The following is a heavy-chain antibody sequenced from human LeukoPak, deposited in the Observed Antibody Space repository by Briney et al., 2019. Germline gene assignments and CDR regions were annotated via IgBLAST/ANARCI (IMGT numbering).Heavy chain of an antibody. Sequence: GGSLRLSCAASGFTFSLYNMNWVRQAPGKGLEWVSQISASETSIKYADSVRGRFPISRDNVKNSVYLQMNSLRAEDTAIYYCVRDNLENQWLERSYWGQRTLVTVSS. D-gene: IGHD6-19*01. CDR1: GFTFSLYN. V-gene: IGHV3-48*03. J-gene: IGHJ4*02. CDR2: ISASETSI. CDR3: VRDNLENQWLERSY.